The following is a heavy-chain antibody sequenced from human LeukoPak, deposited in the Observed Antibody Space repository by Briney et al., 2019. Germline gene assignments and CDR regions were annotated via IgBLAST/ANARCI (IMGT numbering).Heavy chain of an antibody. CDR3: ARGGNWHFDL. Sequence: PSETLSLTCAVYVVSFSGYYWTWFRQPPGKGLEWVGEIDHGGGSNYNPSLKSRVTMSVDTFKNQFSLKLSSVTAADTAVYYCARGGNWHFDLWGRGTLVTVSS. CDR2: IDHGGGS. D-gene: IGHD1-26*01. CDR1: VVSFSGYY. J-gene: IGHJ2*01. V-gene: IGHV4-34*01.